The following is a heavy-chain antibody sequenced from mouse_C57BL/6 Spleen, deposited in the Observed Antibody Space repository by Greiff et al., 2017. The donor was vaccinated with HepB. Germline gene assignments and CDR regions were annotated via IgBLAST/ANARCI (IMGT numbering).Heavy chain of an antibody. Sequence: QVQLQQSGPELVKPGASVKISCKASGYAFSSSWMNWVKQRPGKGLEWIGRIYPGDGDTNYNAKFKGKATLTADKSSSTAYMQLSSLTSEDSAVYFCASHSTTVVPYYFDYWGQGTTLTVSS. CDR2: IYPGDGDT. CDR3: ASHSTTVVPYYFDY. V-gene: IGHV1-82*01. J-gene: IGHJ2*01. CDR1: GYAFSSSW. D-gene: IGHD1-1*01.